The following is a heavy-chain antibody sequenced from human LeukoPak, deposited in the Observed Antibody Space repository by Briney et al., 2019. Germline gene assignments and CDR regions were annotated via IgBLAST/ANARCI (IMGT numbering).Heavy chain of an antibody. CDR1: GFTFGDYA. Sequence: GGSLRLSCTASGFTFGDYAKSWVRQAPGKGLEWVGFIRSKAYGGTTEYAASVKGRFTISRDDSKSIAYLQMNNLKTENTAVYYCTSRVVGYSYGIFGSDCCSSHVDYWGQGTLVTVSS. V-gene: IGHV3-49*04. D-gene: IGHD5-18*01. CDR3: TSRVVGYSYGIFGSDCCSSHVDY. CDR2: IRSKAYGGTT. J-gene: IGHJ4*02.